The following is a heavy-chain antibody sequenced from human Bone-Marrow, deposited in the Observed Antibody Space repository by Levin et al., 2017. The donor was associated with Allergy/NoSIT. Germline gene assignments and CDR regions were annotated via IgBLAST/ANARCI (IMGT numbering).Heavy chain of an antibody. V-gene: IGHV4-59*11. CDR3: ARDRVVYVSGSSTFYYYGMDV. CDR1: GGSISGLH. J-gene: IGHJ6*02. Sequence: SQTLSLTCTVSGGSISGLHWSWIRQPPGKGLEWIGYIYYSGSTNYNPSLKGRVTISVDTSKNQFSLKLSSVTAADTAVYYCARDRVVYVSGSSTFYYYGMDVWGQGTTVTVSS. D-gene: IGHD3-10*01. CDR2: IYYSGST.